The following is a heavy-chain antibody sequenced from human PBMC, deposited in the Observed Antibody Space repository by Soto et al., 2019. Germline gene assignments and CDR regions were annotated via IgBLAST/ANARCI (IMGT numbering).Heavy chain of an antibody. CDR3: ARIVAGGGGEGDY. D-gene: IGHD2-21*01. V-gene: IGHV1-18*01. CDR2: INSYNGNT. CDR1: GYTFTSYG. Sequence: QLVQSGAEVKKPGASVKVSCKASGYTFTSYGISWVRQASGQGLEWMGWINSYNGNTNYAQKFQDRVTMTTDTPRGTPYVGGWTLTIEAPPVNSGARIVAGGGGEGDYWGQGTLVTVSS. J-gene: IGHJ4*02.